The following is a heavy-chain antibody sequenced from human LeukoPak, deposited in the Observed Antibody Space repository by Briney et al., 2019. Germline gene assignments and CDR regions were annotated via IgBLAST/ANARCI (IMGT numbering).Heavy chain of an antibody. CDR3: ARAPTLPDYFDY. CDR1: GFSFSTYG. J-gene: IGHJ4*02. CDR2: IWYDGSIK. V-gene: IGHV3-33*03. Sequence: PGGSLRLSCAASGFSFSTYGMHWVRQAPGKGLEWVAVIWYDGSIKSYADSVKGRFTISRDNAKNSLYLQMNSLRAEDTAVYYCARAPTLPDYFDYWGQGTLVTVSS.